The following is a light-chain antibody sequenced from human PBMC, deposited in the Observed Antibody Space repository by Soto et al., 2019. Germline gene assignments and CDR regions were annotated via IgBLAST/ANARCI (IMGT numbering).Light chain of an antibody. V-gene: IGLV2-14*01. J-gene: IGLJ1*01. CDR1: SSDVGGYNY. CDR3: SSYTSSSTHYV. CDR2: DVS. Sequence: QAASVSGSPGQSITISCTGTSSDVGGYNYVSWYQQHPGKAPKLMIYDVSNRPSGVSNRFSGSKSGNTASLTISGLQAEDEADYYCSSYTSSSTHYVFGTGTKVTVL.